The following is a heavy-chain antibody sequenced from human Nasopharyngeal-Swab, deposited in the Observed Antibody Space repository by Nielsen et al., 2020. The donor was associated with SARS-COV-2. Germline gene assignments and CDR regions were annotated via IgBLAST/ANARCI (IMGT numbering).Heavy chain of an antibody. Sequence: ASVKVSCKVSGYTLTELSMHWVRQAPGKGLEWMGGFDPEDGETIYAQKFQGRVTMTEDTSTDTAYMELSSLRSEGTTVYYCATATVVAATTTSINLHYYYYGMDVWGQGTTVTVSS. J-gene: IGHJ6*02. CDR3: ATATVVAATTTSINLHYYYYGMDV. CDR1: GYTLTELS. CDR2: FDPEDGET. D-gene: IGHD2-15*01. V-gene: IGHV1-24*01.